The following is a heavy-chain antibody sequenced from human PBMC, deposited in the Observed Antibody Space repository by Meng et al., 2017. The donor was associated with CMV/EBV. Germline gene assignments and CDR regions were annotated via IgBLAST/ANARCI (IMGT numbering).Heavy chain of an antibody. Sequence: GESLKISCAASGFTFSSYWMSWVRQAPGKGLEWVANIKQDGSEKYYVDSVKGRFTISRDNAKNSLYLQMNSLRAEDTAVYYCARDRNNWNLFRYYYYGMDVWGQGTTVTVSS. V-gene: IGHV3-7*01. D-gene: IGHD1-1*01. J-gene: IGHJ6*02. CDR2: IKQDGSEK. CDR3: ARDRNNWNLFRYYYYGMDV. CDR1: GFTFSSYW.